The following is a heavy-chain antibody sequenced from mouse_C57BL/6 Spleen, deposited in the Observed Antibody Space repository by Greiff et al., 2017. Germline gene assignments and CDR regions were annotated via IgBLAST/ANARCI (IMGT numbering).Heavy chain of an antibody. CDR1: GFTFSSYA. V-gene: IGHV5-4*01. J-gene: IGHJ3*01. CDR2: ISDGGSYT. Sequence: EVQLVESGGGLVKPGGSLKLSCAASGFTFSSYAMSWVRQTPEKRLEWVATISDGGSYTYYPDNVKGRFTISRDNAKNNLYLQMRHLKSEDTAMYYCARDRDFFAYWGQGTLVTVSA. CDR3: ARDRDFFAY. D-gene: IGHD3-3*01.